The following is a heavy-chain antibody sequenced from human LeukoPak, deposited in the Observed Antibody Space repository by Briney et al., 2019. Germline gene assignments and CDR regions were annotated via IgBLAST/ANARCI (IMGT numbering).Heavy chain of an antibody. V-gene: IGHV4-59*01. CDR2: IYSSGST. Sequence: PSETLSLTRTVSGGSLSKSYWNWIRQPPGKGLEWIGYIYSSGSTNYNPTLKSRVTMSLETSRTQSSLELTSATAADTAVYYCARGRTYLDYFDYWGREPWSPSPQ. J-gene: IGHJ4*02. D-gene: IGHD1-14*01. CDR3: ARGRTYLDYFDY. CDR1: GGSLSKSY.